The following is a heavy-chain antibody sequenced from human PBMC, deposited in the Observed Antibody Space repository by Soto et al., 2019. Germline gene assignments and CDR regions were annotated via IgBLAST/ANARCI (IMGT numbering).Heavy chain of an antibody. D-gene: IGHD3-3*01. J-gene: IGHJ5*02. Sequence: QVQLQETGPGLVKPSETLSLTCTVSGGSVSSGSYYWSWIRQPPGKGLEWIGYIYYSGSTNYNPSLKRRVTISVDTTKNQFSLKLSSVTAADTAVYYCARGFTYYDFWTGWFDPWGQGTLVTVSS. CDR2: IYYSGST. V-gene: IGHV4-61*01. CDR1: GGSVSSGSYY. CDR3: ARGFTYYDFWTGWFDP.